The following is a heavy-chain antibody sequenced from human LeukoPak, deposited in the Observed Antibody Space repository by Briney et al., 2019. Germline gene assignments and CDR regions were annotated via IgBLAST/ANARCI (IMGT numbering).Heavy chain of an antibody. CDR1: GGSISGSSYY. CDR3: ARRLGSSSHFDY. J-gene: IGHJ4*02. Sequence: SETLSLTCTVSGGSISGSSYYWGWIRQPPGKGLEWIGTIYYSGSTYYNPSLKSRVTISVDTSKTQFSLKLSSVTAADAAVYYCARRLGSSSHFDYWGQGTLVTVSS. D-gene: IGHD6-6*01. CDR2: IYYSGST. V-gene: IGHV4-39*01.